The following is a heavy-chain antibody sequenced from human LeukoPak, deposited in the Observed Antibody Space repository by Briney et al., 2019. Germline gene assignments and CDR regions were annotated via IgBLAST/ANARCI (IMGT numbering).Heavy chain of an antibody. D-gene: IGHD6-6*01. CDR3: ARVLDSSSSTELSY. CDR2: ISAYDGNT. J-gene: IGHJ4*02. Sequence: ASVKVSCKTSGYTFISYGFSWVRQAPGQGPEWMGWISAYDGNTNSAQKFQGRVIMTTDTSASTAYMEVRSLRPDDTAVYYCARVLDSSSSTELSYWGQGTLVTVSS. V-gene: IGHV1-18*01. CDR1: GYTFISYG.